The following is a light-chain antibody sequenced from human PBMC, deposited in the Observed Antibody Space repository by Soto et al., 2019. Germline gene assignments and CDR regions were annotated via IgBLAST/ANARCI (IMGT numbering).Light chain of an antibody. J-gene: IGLJ3*02. CDR2: DDS. CDR1: NIGRKN. V-gene: IGLV3-21*02. CDR3: QVWDTVTDHWV. Sequence: SYELTQPPSLSVDPGQTASFTCGGDNIGRKNVHWYQHRPGQAPILVVYDDSDRPSGIPERFSGSNSGSAATLTTSRVEAGDEADYYCQVWDTVTDHWVFGGGTKVTVL.